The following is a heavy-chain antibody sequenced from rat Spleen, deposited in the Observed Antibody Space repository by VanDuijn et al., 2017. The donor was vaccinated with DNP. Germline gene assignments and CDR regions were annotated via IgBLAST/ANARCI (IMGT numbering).Heavy chain of an antibody. D-gene: IGHD1-3*01. V-gene: IGHV5-19*01. CDR3: ARHGRVTTVATYWYFDF. CDR2: ISPSGGST. J-gene: IGHJ1*01. CDR1: GFTFSNSG. Sequence: EVQLVESGGGLVQPGRSLKLSCAASGFTFSNSGMHWIRQAPTKGLEWVASISPSGGSTYYRDSVKGRFTVSRDNAKSSLYLQMDSLRSEDTATYYCARHGRVTTVATYWYFDFWGPGTMVTVSS.